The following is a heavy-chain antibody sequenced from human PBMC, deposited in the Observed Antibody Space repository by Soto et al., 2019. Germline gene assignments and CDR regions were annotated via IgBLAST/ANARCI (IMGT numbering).Heavy chain of an antibody. CDR3: ASRLVDNDY. D-gene: IGHD6-19*01. J-gene: IGHJ4*02. Sequence: ETLSLTCTVSGGSVSSGSYYWSWIRQSPGKGLEWIGYIYYSGSTNYNPSLKSRVTISVDTSKNQFSLKLSSVTAADTAVYYCASRLVDNDYWGQGTLVTVSS. CDR1: GGSVSSGSYY. CDR2: IYYSGST. V-gene: IGHV4-61*01.